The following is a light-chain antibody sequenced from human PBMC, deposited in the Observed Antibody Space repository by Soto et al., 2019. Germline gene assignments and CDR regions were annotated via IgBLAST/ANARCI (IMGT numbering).Light chain of an antibody. CDR3: NSYTSSSTWV. J-gene: IGLJ3*02. CDR1: SSDVGGYNS. V-gene: IGLV2-14*01. Sequence: QSALTQPASVSGSPGQSITISCTGTSSDVGGYNSVSWYQQHPGKAPKLMIYDVSNRPSGVSNRFSGSKSGNTASLTISGLQAEDEADYYCNSYTSSSTWVFGGGTKLTVL. CDR2: DVS.